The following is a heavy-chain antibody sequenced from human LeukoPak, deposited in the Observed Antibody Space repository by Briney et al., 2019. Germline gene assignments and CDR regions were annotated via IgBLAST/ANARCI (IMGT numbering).Heavy chain of an antibody. CDR3: ARVRFDSGNYYPDY. J-gene: IGHJ4*02. CDR2: LNTNTGNP. CDR1: GYIFTSYA. V-gene: IGHV7-4-1*02. D-gene: IGHD3-10*01. Sequence: ASVKVSCKTSGYIFTSYAVNWVRQAPGQGLEWMGWLNTNTGNPTYAQDFTGRFVFFLDTSISTTYLQISNLQADDTAVYYCARVRFDSGNYYPDYWGQGTLVIVSS.